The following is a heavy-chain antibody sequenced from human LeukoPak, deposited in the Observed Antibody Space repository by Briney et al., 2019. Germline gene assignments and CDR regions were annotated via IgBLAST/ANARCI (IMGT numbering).Heavy chain of an antibody. D-gene: IGHD6-19*01. CDR1: GFIFSSYG. V-gene: IGHV3-33*01. J-gene: IGHJ6*01. Sequence: GGSLRLSCAASGFIFSSYGMHWVRQAPGKGLEWVAVIWYDGSKKYYADSVKGRFIISRDNSRNTLYLQMNSLRVEDTTVYYCARGSRALAESYCHHYGLDVWGQGTTVSGSS. CDR3: ARGSRALAESYCHHYGLDV. CDR2: IWYDGSKK.